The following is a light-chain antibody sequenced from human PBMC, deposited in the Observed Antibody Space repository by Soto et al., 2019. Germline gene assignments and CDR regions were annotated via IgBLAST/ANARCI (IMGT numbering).Light chain of an antibody. J-gene: IGLJ2*01. CDR1: SSDVGGYNY. CDR2: DVS. Sequence: QSALTQPASVSGSPGQQITISCTGTSSDVGGYNYVSWYQQHPGKAPKLMIYDVSNRPSGVSNRFSGSKSGNTASLTISGLQAEDEADYYCSSYTSSSSVVFGGGTQLTVL. V-gene: IGLV2-14*01. CDR3: SSYTSSSSVV.